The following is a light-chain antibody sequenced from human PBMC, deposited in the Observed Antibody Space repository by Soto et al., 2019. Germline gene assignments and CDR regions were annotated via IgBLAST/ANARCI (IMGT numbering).Light chain of an antibody. J-gene: IGKJ4*01. Sequence: EIVLTQSPATQSLSPGERATLSCRASQSVSSYLAWYQQRPGQAPRLLIYDASNRATGVPARFSGSGSGTDYTLTISSLEPEDFAVYYSQHRANWPLTFGGGTKLEIK. CDR3: QHRANWPLT. V-gene: IGKV3-11*01. CDR1: QSVSSY. CDR2: DAS.